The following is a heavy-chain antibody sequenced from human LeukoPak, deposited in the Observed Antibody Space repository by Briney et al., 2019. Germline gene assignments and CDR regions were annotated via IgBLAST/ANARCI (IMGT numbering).Heavy chain of an antibody. Sequence: GGSLRLSCAASAFTFSSYAMHWVRQTPGKGLEWVAVTSYDGRNKYYADSVKGRFSISRDDPKNTLYLQMNSLRAEDTAVYYCARDLEEGDYHMLFNYWGQGTLVTVSS. CDR3: ARDLEEGDYHMLFNY. D-gene: IGHD2-8*01. CDR1: AFTFSSYA. V-gene: IGHV3-30*04. J-gene: IGHJ4*02. CDR2: TSYDGRNK.